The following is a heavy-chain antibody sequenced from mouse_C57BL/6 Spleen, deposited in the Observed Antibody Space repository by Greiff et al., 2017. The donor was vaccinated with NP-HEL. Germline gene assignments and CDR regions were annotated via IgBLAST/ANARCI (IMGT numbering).Heavy chain of an antibody. CDR3: ASWDMDY. Sequence: QVHVKQPGAELVMPGASVKLSCKASGYTFTSYWMHWVKQRPGQGLEWIGEIDPSDSYTNYNQKFKGKSTLTVDKSSSTAYMQLSSLTSEDSAVYYCASWDMDYWGQGTSVTVSS. D-gene: IGHD4-1*01. J-gene: IGHJ4*01. CDR1: GYTFTSYW. V-gene: IGHV1-69*01. CDR2: IDPSDSYT.